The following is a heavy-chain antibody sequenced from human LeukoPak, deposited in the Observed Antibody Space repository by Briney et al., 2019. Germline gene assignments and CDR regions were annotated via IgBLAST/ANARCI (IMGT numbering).Heavy chain of an antibody. V-gene: IGHV1-18*01. J-gene: IGHJ4*02. CDR2: IGADNENT. Sequence: GASVKVSCKASGYTFAIFGVTWVRQAPGQGLEWVGWIGADNENTNYAQKFQGRVTTTTDTSTSTVYMELRSLRSDDTAVYYCARAGATVTKFYDYWGQGTLVSVSS. CDR3: ARAGATVTKFYDY. CDR1: GYTFAIFG. D-gene: IGHD4-17*01.